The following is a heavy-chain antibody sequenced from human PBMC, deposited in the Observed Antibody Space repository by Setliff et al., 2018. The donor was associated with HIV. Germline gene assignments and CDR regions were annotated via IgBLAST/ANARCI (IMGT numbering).Heavy chain of an antibody. J-gene: IGHJ3*02. CDR3: ARDRPDLYYDSSGDAFDI. D-gene: IGHD3-22*01. V-gene: IGHV4-59*01. CDR2: MYYSGSA. Sequence: LSLTCTVSGGSTSSYYWSWIRQPPGKGLEWIGYMYYSGSANYNPSLKSRVTMSVDPSKNQFSLKLSSVTAADTAVYYCARDRPDLYYDSSGDAFDIWGQGTMVTVSS. CDR1: GGSTSSYY.